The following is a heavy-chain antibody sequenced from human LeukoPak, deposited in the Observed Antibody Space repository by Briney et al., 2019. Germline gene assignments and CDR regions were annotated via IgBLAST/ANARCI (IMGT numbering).Heavy chain of an antibody. J-gene: IGHJ4*02. CDR2: ISGSGGST. V-gene: IGHV3-23*01. CDR1: EFTFSSYA. D-gene: IGHD3/OR15-3a*01. CDR3: AKHFCTGLDCSLFDS. Sequence: GGSLRLSCAASEFTFSSYAMSWVRQAPGKGLEWVSAISGSGGSTYYADSVKGRFTISRDNSKNTLSLQLNSLRPEDTALYYCAKHFCTGLDCSLFDSWGQGTLVTVSS.